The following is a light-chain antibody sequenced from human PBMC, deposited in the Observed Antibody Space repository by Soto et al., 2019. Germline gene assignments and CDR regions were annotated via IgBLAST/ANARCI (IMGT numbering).Light chain of an antibody. CDR2: GAS. CDR1: QSVSSN. CDR3: QQYNNWPSFT. J-gene: IGKJ3*01. Sequence: DIVMTQSPATLSVSPGERATLSCRASQSVSSNLAWYQQKPGQAPRLLVYGASTRATGIPARFSGSGSGTEFILTISSLPSEDFALYYCQQYNNWPSFTFGPGTKVAIK. V-gene: IGKV3-15*01.